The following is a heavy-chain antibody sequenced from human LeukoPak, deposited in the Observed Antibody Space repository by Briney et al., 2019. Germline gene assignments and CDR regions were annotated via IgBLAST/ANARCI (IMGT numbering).Heavy chain of an antibody. CDR3: ARRSRFNWFDP. V-gene: IGHV4-59*01. CDR1: GGSISSFY. CDR2: IYYSGST. Sequence: ASETLSLTCTVSGGSISSFYWSWIRQPPGKGLEWIGHIYYSGSTNYNPSLKSRVTISIDTSKNQFSLKLSSVTAADTAVYYCARRSRFNWFDPWGQGTLVTVSS. J-gene: IGHJ5*02.